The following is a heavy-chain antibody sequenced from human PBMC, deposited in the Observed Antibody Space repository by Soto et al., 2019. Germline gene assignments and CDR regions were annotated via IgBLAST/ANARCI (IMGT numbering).Heavy chain of an antibody. CDR3: AKGGGPWELLRFGFDY. D-gene: IGHD1-26*01. V-gene: IGHV3-23*01. CDR1: GFTFSSYA. CDR2: ISGSGGST. J-gene: IGHJ4*02. Sequence: GGSLRLSCAASGFTFSSYAMSWVRQAPGKGLEWVSAISGSGGSTYYADSVKGRLTISRDNSKNTLYLQMNSLRAEDTAVYYCAKGGGPWELLRFGFDYWGQGTLVTVSS.